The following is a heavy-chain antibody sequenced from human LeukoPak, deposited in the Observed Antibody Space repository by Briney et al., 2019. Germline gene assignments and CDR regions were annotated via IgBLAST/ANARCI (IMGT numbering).Heavy chain of an antibody. D-gene: IGHD5-18*01. Sequence: PSETLSLTCAVYGGSFSGYYWSWIRQPPGKGLEWIGEINHSGSTNYNPSLKSRVTISVDTSKNQFSLKLSSVTAADTAVYYCARREHTAMLNVWGQGTLVTVSS. CDR1: GGSFSGYY. V-gene: IGHV4-34*01. CDR2: INHSGST. J-gene: IGHJ4*02. CDR3: ARREHTAMLNV.